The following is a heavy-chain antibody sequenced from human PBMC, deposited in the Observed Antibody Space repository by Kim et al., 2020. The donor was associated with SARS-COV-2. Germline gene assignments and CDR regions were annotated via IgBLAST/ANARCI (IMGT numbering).Heavy chain of an antibody. CDR3: ARVPYSGYDYDY. V-gene: IGHV4-34*01. Sequence: TYTPSLRSRVTISVDTSKNQFSLKLSSVTAADTAVYYCARVPYSGYDYDYWGQGTLVTVSS. J-gene: IGHJ4*02. D-gene: IGHD5-12*01.